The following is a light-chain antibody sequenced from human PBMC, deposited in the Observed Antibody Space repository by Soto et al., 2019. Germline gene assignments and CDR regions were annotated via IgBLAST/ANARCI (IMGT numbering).Light chain of an antibody. CDR2: LNSDCSH. J-gene: IGLJ3*02. CDR1: SGHSSYA. V-gene: IGLV4-69*01. CDR3: QTWGTGHWV. Sequence: QPVLTQSPSASASLGASVKLTCTLSSGHSSYAIAWHQQQPEKGPRYLMKLNSDCSHSKGDGIPDRFSGSSSGAERYLTISSGQSEDEGDYYCQTWGTGHWVFGGGTKLTVL.